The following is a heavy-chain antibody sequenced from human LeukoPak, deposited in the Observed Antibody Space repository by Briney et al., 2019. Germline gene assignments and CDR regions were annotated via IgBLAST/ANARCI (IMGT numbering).Heavy chain of an antibody. D-gene: IGHD2-2*02. V-gene: IGHV1-2*02. CDR3: ARVGGRYCSSTSCYTPRSEISFINY. J-gene: IGHJ4*02. CDR1: GYTFTGYY. Sequence: ASVKVSCKASGYTFTGYYMHWVRQAPGQGLEWMGWINPNSGGTNYAQKFQGRVTMTRDTSISTAYMELSRLRSDDTAVYYCARVGGRYCSSTSCYTPRSEISFINYWGQGTLVTVSS. CDR2: INPNSGGT.